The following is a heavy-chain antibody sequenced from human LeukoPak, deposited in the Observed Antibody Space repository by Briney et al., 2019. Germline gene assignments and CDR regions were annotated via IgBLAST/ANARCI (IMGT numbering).Heavy chain of an antibody. V-gene: IGHV3-23*01. D-gene: IGHD2-21*02. Sequence: PGGSLRLSCAASGFTFSNYAMSWVRQAPGKGLEWVSAFSGSGGGTYYADSVKGRFTISRDNSKNTLYLQMNSLRVEDTAVYYCAKRAYCGADCYSGLDYWGQGTLVTVSS. CDR2: FSGSGGGT. CDR3: AKRAYCGADCYSGLDY. CDR1: GFTFSNYA. J-gene: IGHJ4*02.